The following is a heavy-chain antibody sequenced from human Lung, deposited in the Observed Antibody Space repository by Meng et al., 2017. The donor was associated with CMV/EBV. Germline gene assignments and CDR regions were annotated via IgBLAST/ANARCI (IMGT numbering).Heavy chain of an antibody. V-gene: IGHV4-38-2*02. CDR2: IYHSGST. CDR3: ARARFDY. J-gene: IGHJ4*02. CDR1: GYSISSGYY. Sequence: SETLSLTCTVSGYSISSGYYWGWVRQPPGKGLEWIGSIYHSGSTYYNPSLKSRVTISVDTSKNQFSLKLSPVTAADTAVYYCARARFDYWGQGPLVTSSS.